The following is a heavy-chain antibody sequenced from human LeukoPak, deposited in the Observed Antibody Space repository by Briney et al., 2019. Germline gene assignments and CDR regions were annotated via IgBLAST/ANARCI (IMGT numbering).Heavy chain of an antibody. CDR1: GFTFRSYA. Sequence: GGSLRLSCAASGFTFRSYAMSRVRQAPGKGLEWVSAISSSGGRTYYADSVKGRFTISRDNSKNTLYLQMNSLRAEDTAVYYCAKEDGYGAKNYWGQGTLVTVSS. J-gene: IGHJ4*02. D-gene: IGHD4-17*01. CDR2: ISSSGGRT. V-gene: IGHV3-23*01. CDR3: AKEDGYGAKNY.